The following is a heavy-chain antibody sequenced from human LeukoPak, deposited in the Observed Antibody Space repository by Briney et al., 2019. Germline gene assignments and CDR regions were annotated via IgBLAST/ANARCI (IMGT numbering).Heavy chain of an antibody. J-gene: IGHJ4*02. CDR3: AKSLSSRGLTIPRTSRYFDY. Sequence: ASVKVSCKASGYTFTSYDINWVRQATGQGLEWMGWMNPNSGNTGYAQKFQVRVTITRNTSISTAYMELSSLRAEDTAVYYCAKSLSSRGLTIPRTSRYFDYWGQGTLVTVSS. CDR1: GYTFTSYD. D-gene: IGHD3-10*01. CDR2: MNPNSGNT. V-gene: IGHV1-8*03.